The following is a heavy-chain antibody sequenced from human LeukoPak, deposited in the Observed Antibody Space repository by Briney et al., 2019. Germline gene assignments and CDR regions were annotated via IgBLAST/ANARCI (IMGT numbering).Heavy chain of an antibody. CDR3: ARVRLRFLEWSTIKDAFDI. J-gene: IGHJ3*02. Sequence: PSETLSLTCTVSGGSISSGDYYWSWIRQPPGKGLEWIGYIYYSGSAHYNPSLKSRVTISVDTSKNQFSLKLSSVTAADTAVYYRARVRLRFLEWSTIKDAFDIWGQGTMVTVSS. CDR1: GGSISSGDYY. D-gene: IGHD3-3*01. CDR2: IYYSGSA. V-gene: IGHV4-30-4*08.